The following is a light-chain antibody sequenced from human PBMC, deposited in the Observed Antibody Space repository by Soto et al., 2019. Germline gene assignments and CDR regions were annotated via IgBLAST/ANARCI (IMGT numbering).Light chain of an antibody. J-gene: IGKJ2*01. CDR1: QSVSSNY. Sequence: EIVLTQSPGTLSLSPWDRATLSCRASQSVSSNYLAWYQQKPGQAPRLLIYGASRGAAGIPDRFSGSRSGTDFTLTISRLEPEDFAVYFCQQYGRSPMFTFGQGTKLEVK. CDR2: GAS. CDR3: QQYGRSPMFT. V-gene: IGKV3-20*01.